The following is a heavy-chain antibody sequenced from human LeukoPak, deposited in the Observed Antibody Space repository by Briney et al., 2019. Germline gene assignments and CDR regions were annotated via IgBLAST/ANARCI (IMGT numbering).Heavy chain of an antibody. Sequence: SETLSLTCTVSGGSIRSSYYYWGWIRQPPGKGLEWIGSIYDSGSTYYNPSLKSRVTISVDTSKNQFSLKLNSVTAADMGSGSLFDYWGQGTLVTVSS. D-gene: IGHD1-26*01. CDR3: FDY. CDR2: IYDSGST. CDR1: GGSIRSSYYY. V-gene: IGHV4-39*01. J-gene: IGHJ4*02.